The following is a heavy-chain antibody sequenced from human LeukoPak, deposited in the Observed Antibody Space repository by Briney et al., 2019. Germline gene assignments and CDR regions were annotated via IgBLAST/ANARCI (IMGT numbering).Heavy chain of an antibody. CDR1: GFTFSSYE. CDR3: ARGLTTVTTGDY. J-gene: IGHJ4*02. CDR2: ISSSGSTI. D-gene: IGHD4-17*01. V-gene: IGHV3-48*03. Sequence: GGSLRLSCAASGFTFSSYEMNWVRQAPGKGLEWVSYISSSGSTIYYADSVKGRFTISRDNAKNSLYLQMNSLRAEDTAVYYCARGLTTVTTGDYWGQGTLVTVSS.